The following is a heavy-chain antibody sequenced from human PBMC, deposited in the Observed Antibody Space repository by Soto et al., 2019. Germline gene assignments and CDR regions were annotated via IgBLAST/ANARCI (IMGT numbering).Heavy chain of an antibody. CDR2: ITFTGVST. J-gene: IGHJ5*01. Sequence: SLRLSFAASGLTFSSFSMSWVRQAPGKGLDWVSTITFTGVSTYYVDSVKGRFTISRDNSKNTLYLQMNSLRAEDTAIYYCAKGWQAFDTWGHGTLVTVSS. D-gene: IGHD6-13*01. V-gene: IGHV3-23*01. CDR3: AKGWQAFDT. CDR1: GLTFSSFS.